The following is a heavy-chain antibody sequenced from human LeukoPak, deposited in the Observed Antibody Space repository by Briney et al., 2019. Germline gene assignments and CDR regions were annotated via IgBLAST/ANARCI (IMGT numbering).Heavy chain of an antibody. J-gene: IGHJ4*02. CDR1: GRSFSGYY. CDR3: ARASGWLLFPQVQLFDY. V-gene: IGHV4-34*01. D-gene: IGHD3-9*01. Sequence: SATLSLTCAVYGRSFSGYYGGWIRQPPGEGLEWIGEINHNGSTNYNPSRKGPVTISVDTAKTQFSLKLSSATAADKAVYYYARASGWLLFPQVQLFDYWGQGTLVPGSS. CDR2: INHNGST.